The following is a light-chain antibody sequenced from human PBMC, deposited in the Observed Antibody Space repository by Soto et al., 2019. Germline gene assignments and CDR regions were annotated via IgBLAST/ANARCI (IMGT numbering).Light chain of an antibody. CDR2: VAS. Sequence: DIQLTQSPSFLSASVGDRVTITCRASQGISSYLAWYQQKPGKAPRLLIYVASTLQSGVPSRFSGSGSGTKFNLTINSLQPEDFATYYCQQLNGYPLTFGGGTKVESK. V-gene: IGKV1-9*01. J-gene: IGKJ4*02. CDR1: QGISSY. CDR3: QQLNGYPLT.